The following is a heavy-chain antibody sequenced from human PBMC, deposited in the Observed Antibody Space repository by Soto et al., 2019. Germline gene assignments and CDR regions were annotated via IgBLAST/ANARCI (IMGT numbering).Heavy chain of an antibody. Sequence: EVQLLECGGGLVQPGGSLRLSCAASGFTFSSYAMSWVRQAPGKGLEWVSVISGSGGSTYYADSVKGRFTISRDNSKNTLYLQMNSLRAEDTAVYYCARRTSGWYLDYWGQGTLVTVSS. CDR3: ARRTSGWYLDY. CDR1: GFTFSSYA. V-gene: IGHV3-23*01. D-gene: IGHD6-19*01. J-gene: IGHJ4*02. CDR2: ISGSGGST.